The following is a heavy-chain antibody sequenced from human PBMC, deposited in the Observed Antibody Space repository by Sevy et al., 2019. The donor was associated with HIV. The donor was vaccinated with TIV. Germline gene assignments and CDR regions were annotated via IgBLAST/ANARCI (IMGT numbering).Heavy chain of an antibody. D-gene: IGHD6-19*01. V-gene: IGHV6-1*01. Sequence: SQTLSLTCAISGDSVSSNSAAWNWIRQSPSRGLEWLGRTYYRSKWYNDYAVSVKSRITINPDTSKNQFSLKLNSVTPEETAVYYCARGSSGWLDYYYGMDVWGQGTTVTVSS. J-gene: IGHJ6*02. CDR3: ARGSSGWLDYYYGMDV. CDR2: TYYRSKWYN. CDR1: GDSVSSNSAA.